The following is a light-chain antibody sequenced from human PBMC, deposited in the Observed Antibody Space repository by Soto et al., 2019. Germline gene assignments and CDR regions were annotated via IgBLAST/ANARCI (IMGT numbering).Light chain of an antibody. CDR2: DAY. CDR3: QQRHRWPIT. Sequence: VLTQSPVTLSLSPGERATLSCRASQSFRGLLAWYQQKPGQAPRLLIYDAYNRAAGIPPRFSGSGSGTDCTLTISILGPEDSAVYYCQQRHRWPITFGQGTRLEIK. CDR1: QSFRGL. J-gene: IGKJ5*01. V-gene: IGKV3-11*01.